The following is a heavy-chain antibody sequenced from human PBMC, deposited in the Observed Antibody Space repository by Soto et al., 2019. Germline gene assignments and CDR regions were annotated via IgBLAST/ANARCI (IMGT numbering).Heavy chain of an antibody. CDR2: INRGGSI. CDR3: AKERYYYDSSGYFDY. Sequence: EVQLVESGGGLVQPGGSLRLSCAVSGFTVSSKYMSWVRQAPGKGLEWVSLINRGGSISYADSVKGRFTISRDNSENTLYLQMNSLRAEDTAVYYCAKERYYYDSSGYFDYWGQGTLVTVSS. D-gene: IGHD3-22*01. V-gene: IGHV3-66*01. J-gene: IGHJ4*02. CDR1: GFTVSSKY.